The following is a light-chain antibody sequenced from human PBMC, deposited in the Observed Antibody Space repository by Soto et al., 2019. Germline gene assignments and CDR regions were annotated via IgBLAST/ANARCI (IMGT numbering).Light chain of an antibody. Sequence: DIQMTQSPSTLSASVGDRVTITCRASRSINSWLAWYQQKPGTAPKLLIHDASSLESGVPSRFSGSGSGTEFTLTISSLQPDDFATYYCQQYHFFWTFGQGTRVEFK. CDR2: DAS. CDR1: RSINSW. CDR3: QQYHFFWT. V-gene: IGKV1-5*01. J-gene: IGKJ1*01.